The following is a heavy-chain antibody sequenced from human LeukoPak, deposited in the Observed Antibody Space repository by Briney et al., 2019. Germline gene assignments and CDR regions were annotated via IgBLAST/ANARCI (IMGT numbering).Heavy chain of an antibody. J-gene: IGHJ4*02. CDR2: ISSSSSYV. V-gene: IGHV3-21*01. Sequence: GGSLRLSCAASGFTFSSYSMNWVRQAPGKGLEWVSSISSSSSYVYYADSVKGRFTISRDNAKNSLYLQMNGLRAEDTAVYYCARDPGGNWNFFDYWGQGTLVTVSS. CDR1: GFTFSSYS. CDR3: ARDPGGNWNFFDY. D-gene: IGHD1-20*01.